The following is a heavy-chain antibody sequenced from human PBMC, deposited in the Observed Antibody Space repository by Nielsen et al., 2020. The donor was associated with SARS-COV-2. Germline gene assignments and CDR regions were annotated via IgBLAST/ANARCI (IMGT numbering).Heavy chain of an antibody. CDR1: GGSISSYY. D-gene: IGHD6-13*01. J-gene: IGHJ6*02. CDR3: ARSSSWYDYYYYGMDV. Sequence: LRLSCTVSGGSISSYYWSWIRQPPGKGLEWIGYIYYSGSTNYNPSLKSRVTISVDTSKNQFSLKLSSVTAADTAVYYCARSSSWYDYYYYGMDVWGQGTTVTVSS. V-gene: IGHV4-59*13. CDR2: IYYSGST.